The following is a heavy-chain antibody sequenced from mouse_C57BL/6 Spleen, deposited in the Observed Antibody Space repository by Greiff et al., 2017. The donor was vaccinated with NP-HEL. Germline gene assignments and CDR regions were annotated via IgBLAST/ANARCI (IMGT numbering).Heavy chain of an antibody. V-gene: IGHV1-55*01. Sequence: QVQLQQSGAELVKPGASVKMSCKASGYTFTSYWITWVKQRPGQGLEWIGDIYPGSGSTNYNEKFKSKATLTVDKSSSTAYMQLSSLTSEDSAVYYWARLGLWYFDVWGTGTTVTVSS. CDR3: ARLGLWYFDV. CDR2: IYPGSGST. CDR1: GYTFTSYW. J-gene: IGHJ1*03.